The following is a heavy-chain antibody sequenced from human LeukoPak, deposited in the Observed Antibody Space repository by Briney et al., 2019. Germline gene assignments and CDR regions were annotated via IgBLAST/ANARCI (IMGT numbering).Heavy chain of an antibody. Sequence: GGSLRLFCAASGFIYNSYRMTWARHSRGKGLEWVTSISSSSYYIYYADSVKGRFTISRDNAKNSLYLKMNSLRAEDKAVYYCASYDFWSGYFGNWFDPWGQGTLVTVSS. CDR3: ASYDFWSGYFGNWFDP. D-gene: IGHD3-3*01. CDR1: GFIYNSYR. J-gene: IGHJ5*02. V-gene: IGHV3-21*01. CDR2: ISSSSYYI.